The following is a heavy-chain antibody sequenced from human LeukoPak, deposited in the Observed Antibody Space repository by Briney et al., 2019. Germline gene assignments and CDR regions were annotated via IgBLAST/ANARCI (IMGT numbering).Heavy chain of an antibody. CDR1: GFTFSSYA. Sequence: SGGSLRLSCAASGFTFSSYAMSWVRQAPGKGLEWVSAILGSGDTTHYAESVKDRLTISRDNSKYTVYLQMNSLSAEDTALYYCAKVRYYDSHHGFDLWGQGTLVTVSP. D-gene: IGHD3-22*01. J-gene: IGHJ3*01. CDR3: AKVRYYDSHHGFDL. V-gene: IGHV3-23*01. CDR2: ILGSGDTT.